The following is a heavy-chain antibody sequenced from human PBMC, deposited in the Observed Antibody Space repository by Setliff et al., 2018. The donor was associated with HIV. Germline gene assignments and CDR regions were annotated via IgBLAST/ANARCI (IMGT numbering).Heavy chain of an antibody. D-gene: IGHD6-6*01. Sequence: SETLSLTCTVSGGSISSYYWSWIRQPPGKGLEWIGYIYYSGSTNYYPSLKSRVTISVDTSKNQFSLKLSSVTAADTAVYYCARAPSIAARPLDYYYMDVWGKGTTVTVSS. CDR2: IYYSGST. J-gene: IGHJ6*03. CDR3: ARAPSIAARPLDYYYMDV. CDR1: GGSISSYY. V-gene: IGHV4-59*01.